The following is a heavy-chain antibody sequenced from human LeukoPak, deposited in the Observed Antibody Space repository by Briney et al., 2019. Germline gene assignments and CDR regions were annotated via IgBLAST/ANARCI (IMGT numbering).Heavy chain of an antibody. CDR1: GFQFSSFA. D-gene: IGHD3-3*01. CDR2: IRSKSYGGTT. V-gene: IGHV3-49*04. J-gene: IGHJ4*02. Sequence: GGSLRLSCVASGFQFSSFAMSWVRQAPGKGLEWVGFIRSKSYGGTTEYAASVKGRFTISRDDSKSIAYLQMNSLKTEDTAVYYCTRDRGRHYDFWSGSLYYFDYWGQGTLVTVSS. CDR3: TRDRGRHYDFWSGSLYYFDY.